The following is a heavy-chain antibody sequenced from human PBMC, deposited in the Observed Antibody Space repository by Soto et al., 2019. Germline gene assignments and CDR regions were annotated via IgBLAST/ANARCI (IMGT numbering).Heavy chain of an antibody. Sequence: ASVKVSCKASGYTFTSYAMHWVRQAPGQRLEWMGWINAGNGNTKYSQKFQGRVTITRDTSASTAYMELSSLRSEDTALYYCARDPDSSSWSLDWYFDLWGRGTLVTVSS. CDR3: ARDPDSSSWSLDWYFDL. V-gene: IGHV1-3*01. D-gene: IGHD6-13*01. CDR2: INAGNGNT. CDR1: GYTFTSYA. J-gene: IGHJ2*01.